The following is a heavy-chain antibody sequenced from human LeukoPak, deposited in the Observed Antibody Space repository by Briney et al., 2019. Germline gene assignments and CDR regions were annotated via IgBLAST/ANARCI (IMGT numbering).Heavy chain of an antibody. CDR3: ARGRCSSTSCYPPAFDI. J-gene: IGHJ3*02. Sequence: SETLSLTCTVSGGSISSSSYYWGRIRQPPGKGLEWIGSIYYSGSTYYNPSLKSRVTISVDTSKNQFSLKLSSVTAADTAVYYCARGRCSSTSCYPPAFDIWGQGTMVTVSS. V-gene: IGHV4-39*07. D-gene: IGHD2-2*01. CDR2: IYYSGST. CDR1: GGSISSSSYY.